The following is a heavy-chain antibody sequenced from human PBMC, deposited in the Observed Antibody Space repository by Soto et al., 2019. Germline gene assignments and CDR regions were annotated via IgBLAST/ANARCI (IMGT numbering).Heavy chain of an antibody. V-gene: IGHV5-51*03. CDR2: VYPGDSDT. CDR3: ARFLDYSNYLYFDY. J-gene: IGHJ4*02. Sequence: GESLKISCKGSGYSFTSYWIGWVRQMPGKGLEWMGIVYPGDSDTRYSPSFRGQVTISADKSISTAYLQWSSLKASDTAMYYCARFLDYSNYLYFDYWGQGTLVTVSS. CDR1: GYSFTSYW. D-gene: IGHD4-4*01.